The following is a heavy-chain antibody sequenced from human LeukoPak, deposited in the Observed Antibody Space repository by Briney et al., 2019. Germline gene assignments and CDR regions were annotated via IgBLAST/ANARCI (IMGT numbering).Heavy chain of an antibody. D-gene: IGHD3-10*01. V-gene: IGHV4-38-2*01. J-gene: IGHJ4*02. CDR2: IYHSGST. CDR1: GYSISSGYY. Sequence: SETLSLTCAVSGYSISSGYYWGWIRQPPGKGLEWIGSIYHSGSTYYNPSLKSRVTISVDTSKNQFSLKLSSVTAAATAVYYCARLYYGSGRVDYWGQGTLVTVSS. CDR3: ARLYYGSGRVDY.